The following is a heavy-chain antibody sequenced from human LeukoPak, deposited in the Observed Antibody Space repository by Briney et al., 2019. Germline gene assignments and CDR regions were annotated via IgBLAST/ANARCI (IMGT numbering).Heavy chain of an antibody. J-gene: IGHJ4*02. Sequence: GGSLRLSCAASGFTFSSYWMSWVRQAPGKGLEWVANIKQDGSEKYYVDSVKGRFTISRDNAKNSLYLQMNSLRAEDTALYYCATNGGGDSGYGNFDYWGQGTLVTVSS. D-gene: IGHD5-12*01. CDR3: ATNGGGDSGYGNFDY. CDR2: IKQDGSEK. V-gene: IGHV3-7*03. CDR1: GFTFSSYW.